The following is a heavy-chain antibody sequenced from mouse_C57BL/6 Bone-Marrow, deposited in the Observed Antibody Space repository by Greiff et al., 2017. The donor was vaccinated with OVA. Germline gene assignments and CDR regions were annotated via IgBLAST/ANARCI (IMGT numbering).Heavy chain of an antibody. CDR3: ARGAY. Sequence: QVQLKESGAELVKPGASVKISCKASGYAFSNYWMNWVKQRPGKGLEWIGLIYPGDGDINYNEKFKGKATLTADKSSSTAYMQFSSLTSEDSAVDVCARGAYWGQGTTLTVSS. CDR2: IYPGDGDI. CDR1: GYAFSNYW. V-gene: IGHV1-80*01. J-gene: IGHJ2*01.